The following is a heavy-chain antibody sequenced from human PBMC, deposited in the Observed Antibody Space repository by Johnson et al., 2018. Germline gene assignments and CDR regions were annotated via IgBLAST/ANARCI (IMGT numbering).Heavy chain of an antibody. CDR2: IITIFGTA. D-gene: IGHD3-16*02. Sequence: QVQLVQSGAEVKKPGSSVKVSCKASGGTFSSYAIRWVRQAPGQGLEWMGGIITIFGTANYAQKFQGSVTINPDESTSTAYMELRSLGSEDTAVYYCARDRDPDDYVWGSYRYTGDVQHWGQGTLVTVSS. J-gene: IGHJ1*01. CDR3: ARDRDPDDYVWGSYRYTGDVQH. V-gene: IGHV1-69*05. CDR1: GGTFSSYA.